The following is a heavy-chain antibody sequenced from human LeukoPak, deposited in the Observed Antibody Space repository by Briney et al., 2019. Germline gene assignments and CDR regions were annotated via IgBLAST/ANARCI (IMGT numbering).Heavy chain of an antibody. Sequence: PSQTLSLTCTVSGSSISSGSYYWSWIRQPAGKGLEWIGRIYTSGSTNYNPSLKSRVTISVDTSKNQFSLKLSSVTAADTAVYYCASYFGGWHFQHWGQGTLVTVSS. D-gene: IGHD3-10*01. CDR3: ASYFGGWHFQH. V-gene: IGHV4-61*02. CDR2: IYTSGST. CDR1: GSSISSGSYY. J-gene: IGHJ1*01.